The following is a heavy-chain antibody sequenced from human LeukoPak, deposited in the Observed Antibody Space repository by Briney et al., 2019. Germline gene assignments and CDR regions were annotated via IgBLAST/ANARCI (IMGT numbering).Heavy chain of an antibody. J-gene: IGHJ4*02. Sequence: GASVKVSCKASGYTFTGYYMHWVRQAPGQGLEWMGWINPNSGGTNYAQKFQGRVTMTRDTSISTAYMELSRLRSDDTAVYYCARGGLNCYDSSGYYDYWGQGTLVTVSS. CDR3: ARGGLNCYDSSGYYDY. V-gene: IGHV1-2*02. CDR2: INPNSGGT. D-gene: IGHD3-22*01. CDR1: GYTFTGYY.